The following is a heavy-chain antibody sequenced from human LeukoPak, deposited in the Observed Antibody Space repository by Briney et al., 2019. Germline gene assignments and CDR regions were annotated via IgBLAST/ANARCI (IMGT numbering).Heavy chain of an antibody. J-gene: IGHJ4*02. CDR3: ARGAGVGNYFDY. Sequence: GGSLRLSCAASGFTFSSYGMHWVRQAPGKGLEWVSVIYSGGSTYSADSVKGRFTISRDNSKNTLYLQMNSLRAEDTAVYYCARGAGVGNYFDYWGQGTLVTVSS. V-gene: IGHV3-66*01. CDR1: GFTFSSYG. D-gene: IGHD1-14*01. CDR2: IYSGGST.